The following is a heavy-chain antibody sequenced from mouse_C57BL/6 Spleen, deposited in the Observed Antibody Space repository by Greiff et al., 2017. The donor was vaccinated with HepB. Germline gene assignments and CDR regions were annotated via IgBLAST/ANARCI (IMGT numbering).Heavy chain of an antibody. CDR1: GFTFSSYG. CDR3: ARPYYSNYWFAY. CDR2: ISGGGSYT. Sequence: EVKLVESGGDLVKPGGSLKLSCAASGFTFSSYGMSWVRQTPDKRLEWVATISGGGSYTYYPDSVKGRFTISRDNAKNTLYLQMSSLKSEDTAMYYCARPYYSNYWFAYWGQGTLVTVSA. D-gene: IGHD2-5*01. J-gene: IGHJ3*01. V-gene: IGHV5-6*02.